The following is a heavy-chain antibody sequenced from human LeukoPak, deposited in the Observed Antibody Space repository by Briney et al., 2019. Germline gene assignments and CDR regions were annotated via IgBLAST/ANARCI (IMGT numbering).Heavy chain of an antibody. D-gene: IGHD3-22*01. CDR1: GYSISSGYY. V-gene: IGHV4-38-2*02. CDR3: ARAMYYYDSSAFDI. CDR2: IYHSGST. Sequence: SETLSLTCTVSGYSISSGYYWGWIRQPPGQGLEWIGSIYHSGSTYYNPSLKSRVTISVDTSKNQFSLKLSSVTAADTAVYYCARAMYYYDSSAFDIWGQGTMVTVSS. J-gene: IGHJ3*02.